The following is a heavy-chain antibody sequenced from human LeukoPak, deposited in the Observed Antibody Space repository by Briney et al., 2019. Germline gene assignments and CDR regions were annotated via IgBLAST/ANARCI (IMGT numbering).Heavy chain of an antibody. CDR2: INPSGGST. D-gene: IGHD3-22*01. CDR1: GYTFSSYY. J-gene: IGHJ6*02. CDR3: ARAVYDSSGYSPYYYYGMDV. Sequence: GASVKVSCKASGYTFSSYYMHWVRQAPGQGLEWMGIINPSGGSTSYAQKFQGRVTMTRDTSTSTVYMELSSLRSEDTAVYYCARAVYDSSGYSPYYYYGMDVWGQGTTVTVSS. V-gene: IGHV1-46*01.